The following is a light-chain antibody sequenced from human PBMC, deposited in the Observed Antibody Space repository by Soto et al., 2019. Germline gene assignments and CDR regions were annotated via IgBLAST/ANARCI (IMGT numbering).Light chain of an antibody. CDR2: GAS. CDR1: HSVSSN. V-gene: IGKV3-15*01. J-gene: IGKJ4*01. CDR3: QQYNNWPPLT. Sequence: EIVMTESPATLSVSPVERATLSCSASHSVSSNLAWYQQKPGQAPRLLIYGASTRATGIPARFSGSGSGTEFTLTISSLQSEDFAVYYCQQYNNWPPLTFGGGTKVDIK.